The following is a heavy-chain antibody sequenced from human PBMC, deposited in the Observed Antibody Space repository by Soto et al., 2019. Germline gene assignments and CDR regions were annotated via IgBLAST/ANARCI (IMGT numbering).Heavy chain of an antibody. D-gene: IGHD4-17*01. J-gene: IGHJ4*02. CDR1: GFTFSSYS. V-gene: IGHV3-23*01. CDR2: ISGGADGANT. Sequence: EVQLLESGGGLVQPGGSLRLSCAASGFTFSSYSMNWVRQTPGKGREWVSAISGGADGANTYYVDSVKGRFTISRDNSKNTLYIQMNSLRAEDTAVFYCARKGGAFGDRGNYFDYWGQGTLVTVSS. CDR3: ARKGGAFGDRGNYFDY.